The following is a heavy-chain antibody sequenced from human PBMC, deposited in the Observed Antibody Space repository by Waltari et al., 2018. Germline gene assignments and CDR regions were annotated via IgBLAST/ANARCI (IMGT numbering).Heavy chain of an antibody. Sequence: QVQLVQSGDEVKKPGASVKVSCKASGYNFTGYCMHWVRQAPGQGPEWSGQSNPNSGGTNSALKLQGRGTRTSDTSISTAYMELGRVRADGTAVYYCARGLWVAAAGTGEFGYWGQGTLVTVSS. CDR1: GYNFTGYC. CDR3: ARGLWVAAAGTGEFGY. J-gene: IGHJ4*02. CDR2: SNPNSGGT. V-gene: IGHV1-2*06. D-gene: IGHD6-13*01.